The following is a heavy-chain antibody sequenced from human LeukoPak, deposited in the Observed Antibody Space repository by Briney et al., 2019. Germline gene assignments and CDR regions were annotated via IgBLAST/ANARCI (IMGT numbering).Heavy chain of an antibody. CDR2: IRYDGSNK. J-gene: IGHJ4*02. D-gene: IGHD2-2*01. CDR1: GFTFSSYG. V-gene: IGHV3-30*02. Sequence: GGSLRLSCAASGFTFSSYGMHWVRQAPGKGLEWVAFIRYDGSNKYYADSVKGRFTISRDNAKNSLYLQMNSLRAEDTAVYYCARDSPSSTSWGYWGQGTLVTVSS. CDR3: ARDSPSSTSWGY.